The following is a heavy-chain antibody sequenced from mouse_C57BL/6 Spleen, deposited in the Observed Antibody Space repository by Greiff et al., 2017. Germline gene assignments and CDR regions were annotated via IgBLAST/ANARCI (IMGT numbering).Heavy chain of an antibody. D-gene: IGHD2-3*01. CDR1: GYTFTDYE. CDR3: TRAGYYVGFDY. V-gene: IGHV1-15*01. Sequence: VQLQQSGAELVRPGASVTLSCKASGYTFTDYEMHWVKQTPVHGLEWIGAIDPETGGTAYNQKFKGKAILTADKSSSTAYMELRSLTSEDSAVYYCTRAGYYVGFDYWGQGTTRTVSS. J-gene: IGHJ2*01. CDR2: IDPETGGT.